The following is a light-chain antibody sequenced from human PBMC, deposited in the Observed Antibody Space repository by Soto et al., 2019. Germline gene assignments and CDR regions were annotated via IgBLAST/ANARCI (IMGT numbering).Light chain of an antibody. CDR2: DNN. V-gene: IGLV1-44*01. J-gene: IGLJ2*01. CDR1: GSNIGNNV. Sequence: QSVLTQPPSASGTPGQRVTISCSGSGSNIGNNVVNWYQHLPRTAPRLLIYDNNQRPSGVPDRVSGSRSGTSASLAISGLQSEDEADYYCASWDDTLDGPVFGGGTKLTVL. CDR3: ASWDDTLDGPV.